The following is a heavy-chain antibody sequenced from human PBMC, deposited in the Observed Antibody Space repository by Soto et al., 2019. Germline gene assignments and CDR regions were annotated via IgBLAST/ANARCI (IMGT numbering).Heavy chain of an antibody. CDR1: GFTFSSYA. CDR3: AISVQTMVRGVSLQFDY. J-gene: IGHJ4*02. D-gene: IGHD3-10*01. Sequence: GGSLRLSCAASGFTFSSYAMSWVRQAPGKGLEWVSAISGSGGSTYYADSVKGRFTISRDNSKNTLYLQMNSLRAEDTAVYYCAISVQTMVRGVSLQFDYWGQGTLVTVSS. CDR2: ISGSGGST. V-gene: IGHV3-23*01.